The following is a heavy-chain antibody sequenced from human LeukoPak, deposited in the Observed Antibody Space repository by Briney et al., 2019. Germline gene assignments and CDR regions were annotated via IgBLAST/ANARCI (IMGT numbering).Heavy chain of an antibody. CDR1: GGSFSGYY. D-gene: IGHD3-10*01. J-gene: IGHJ4*02. Sequence: PSETLSLTCAVHGGSFSGYYWSWIRQPPGKGLEWIGEINHSGSTNYNPSLKSRVTISVDTSKNQFSLKLSSVTAADTAVYYCARRYGSGSYGTIDYWGQGTLVTVSS. V-gene: IGHV4-34*01. CDR2: INHSGST. CDR3: ARRYGSGSYGTIDY.